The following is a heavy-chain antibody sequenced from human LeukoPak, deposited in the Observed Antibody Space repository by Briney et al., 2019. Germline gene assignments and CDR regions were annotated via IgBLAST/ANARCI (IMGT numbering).Heavy chain of an antibody. Sequence: SETLSLTCAVSGGSFSGYYWSWIRQPPGKGLEWVGEINHSGSTNYNPSLKSRVTISVDTSKNQFSLKLTSVTAADTAVSTCASARELPRLEPTGDFWGQGTLVTVSS. J-gene: IGHJ4*02. CDR2: INHSGST. D-gene: IGHD5-24*01. V-gene: IGHV4-34*01. CDR1: GGSFSGYY. CDR3: ASARELPRLEPTGDF.